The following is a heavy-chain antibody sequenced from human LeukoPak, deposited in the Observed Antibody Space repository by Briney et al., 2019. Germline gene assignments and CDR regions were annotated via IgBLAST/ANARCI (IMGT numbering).Heavy chain of an antibody. Sequence: GGSLRLSCEASGFGFSGYGMHWVRQAPGKGLEWVAFIRYDGSNKYYVDSVTGRFTISRDNFENTLYLQMNSLRAEDTAVYYCEGVAEAAIYWGQGTLVTVSS. J-gene: IGHJ4*02. D-gene: IGHD6-13*01. CDR1: GFGFSGYG. CDR2: IRYDGSNK. CDR3: EGVAEAAIY. V-gene: IGHV3-30*02.